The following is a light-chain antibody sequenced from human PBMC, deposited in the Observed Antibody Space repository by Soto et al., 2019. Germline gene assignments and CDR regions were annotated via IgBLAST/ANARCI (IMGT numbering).Light chain of an antibody. CDR2: AAS. V-gene: IGKV1-13*02. CDR1: QGIDSS. J-gene: IGKJ1*01. Sequence: AILLTQSPSSLSASVGDRVTITCRASQGIDSSFAWYQQKPGKAPKPLIYAASSLQSGVPSRFSGSGSGTDFTLTISSLQPEDFAVYYCQQYGSSSGTFGQGTKVDIK. CDR3: QQYGSSSGT.